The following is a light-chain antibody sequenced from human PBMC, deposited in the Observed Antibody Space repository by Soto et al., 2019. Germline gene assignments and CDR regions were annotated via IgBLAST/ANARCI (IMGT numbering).Light chain of an antibody. J-gene: IGKJ1*01. V-gene: IGKV1-27*01. CDR2: AAS. CDR3: QKYNSATVT. Sequence: IEMTQSPSSLSASVGDRVTITCGGSQGISNYLDWYQQKPGQVPKLLIYAASTLQSGVPSRLSGSGYGTDFTITISSLKHEDVETYYCQKYNSATVTFGHGTKVDI. CDR1: QGISNY.